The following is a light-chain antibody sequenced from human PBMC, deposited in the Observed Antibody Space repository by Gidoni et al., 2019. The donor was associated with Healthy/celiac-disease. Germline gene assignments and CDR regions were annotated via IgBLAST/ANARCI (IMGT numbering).Light chain of an antibody. CDR3: QHSYRTPFT. CDR1: QSISSY. J-gene: IGKJ3*01. Sequence: DIQMTQSPSSLSASVGDRVTITCRASQSISSYLNWYQQKPGQAPKLLIYAASSLQSGVPSRFSGSGSGTDFTLTISILQPEDFATYYCQHSYRTPFTFGPGTKVDIK. V-gene: IGKV1-39*01. CDR2: AAS.